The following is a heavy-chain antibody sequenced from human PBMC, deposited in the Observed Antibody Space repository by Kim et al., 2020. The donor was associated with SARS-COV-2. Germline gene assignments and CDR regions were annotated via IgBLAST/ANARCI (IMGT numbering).Heavy chain of an antibody. D-gene: IGHD3-16*01. J-gene: IGHJ4*01. CDR2: IYYSGST. V-gene: IGHV4-39*01. Sequence: SETLSLTCTVSGGSISSSSYYWGWIRQPPGKGLEWIGSIYYSGSTYYNPSLKSRVTISVDTSKNQFSLKLSSVTAADTAVYYCARQATYYDYVWAMDYF. CDR1: GGSISSSSYY. CDR3: ARQATYYDYVWAMDYF.